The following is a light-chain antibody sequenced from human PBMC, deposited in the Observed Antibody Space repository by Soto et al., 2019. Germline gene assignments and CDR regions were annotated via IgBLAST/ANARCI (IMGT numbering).Light chain of an antibody. CDR1: RNVFTK. V-gene: IGKV3D-15*01. Sequence: VMTQSPATLSVAPGGRATLACGASRNVFTKVAWYQQKPGQAPRLLIYAASTRAPGIPGRFSGGGSGTEFTFTISSLQSEDVAVYYCQQYDDWPWTFGQGTKVEI. CDR2: AAS. J-gene: IGKJ1*01. CDR3: QQYDDWPWT.